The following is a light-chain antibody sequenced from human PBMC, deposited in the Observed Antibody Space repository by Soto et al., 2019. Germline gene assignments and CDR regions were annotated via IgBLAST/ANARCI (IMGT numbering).Light chain of an antibody. CDR1: QSVDTTF. J-gene: IGKJ1*01. CDR3: QQYMSSVT. CDR2: GAS. V-gene: IGKV3-20*01. Sequence: EIVLTQSPGSLSLSPGQRATLSCRASQSVDTTFFAWYQKKPGQAPRLLIYGASKRATGIPDRFSGSGSGTVFTLIISRLGSQDFASYYCQQYMSSVTFGQGTKVEIK.